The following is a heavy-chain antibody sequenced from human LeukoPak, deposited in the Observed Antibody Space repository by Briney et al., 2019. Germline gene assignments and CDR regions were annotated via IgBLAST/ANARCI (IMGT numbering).Heavy chain of an antibody. CDR3: ARDVDRLRAFDI. CDR2: IYYSGST. Sequence: PSETLSLTCTVSGGSISSYYWSWIRQSPGKGLEWIGYIYYSGSTNYNPSLKSRVTISVDTSKNQFSLKLSSVTAADTAVYYCARDVDRLRAFDIWGQGTMVTVSS. CDR1: GGSISSYY. J-gene: IGHJ3*02. V-gene: IGHV4-59*01. D-gene: IGHD2-8*01.